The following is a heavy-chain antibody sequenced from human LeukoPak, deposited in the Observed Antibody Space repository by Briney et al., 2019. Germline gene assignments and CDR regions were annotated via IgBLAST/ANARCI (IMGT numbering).Heavy chain of an antibody. CDR1: GFTFSDSA. Sequence: TGGSLRLSCAASGFTFSDSAMHWVRQASGKGLEWVGRIRSKSGSYATAFAASVQDRFTIFRDDSKSTAYLQMNSLKTEDTALYYCLTYESSDRYGAYWGQGTLVAVSS. V-gene: IGHV3-73*01. CDR2: IRSKSGSYAT. CDR3: LTYESSDRYGAY. D-gene: IGHD3-22*01. J-gene: IGHJ4*02.